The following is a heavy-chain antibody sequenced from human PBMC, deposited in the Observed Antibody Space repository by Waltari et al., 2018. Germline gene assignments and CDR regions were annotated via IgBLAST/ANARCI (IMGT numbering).Heavy chain of an antibody. V-gene: IGHV4-4*07. CDR1: GGSISSYY. Sequence: QLQLQESGPGLVKPPETLSLTRTVSGGSISSYYWSWIRQPAGKGLEWIGRIYTSGSTNYNPSLKSRVTMSVDTSKNQFSLKLSSVTAADTAVYYCARDLSRTVTNYWYFDLWGRGTLVTVSS. J-gene: IGHJ2*01. D-gene: IGHD4-17*01. CDR2: IYTSGST. CDR3: ARDLSRTVTNYWYFDL.